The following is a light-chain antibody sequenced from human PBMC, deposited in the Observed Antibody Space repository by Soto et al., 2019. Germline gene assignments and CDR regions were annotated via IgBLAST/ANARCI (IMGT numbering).Light chain of an antibody. CDR3: ISYTSSSTLV. V-gene: IGLV2-14*01. CDR2: DVS. CDR1: SSDVGGYNY. Sequence: QSALTQPASVSGSPGQSITISCTGTSSDVGGYNYVSWYQQHPGKAPKLMIYDVSNRPSGGSNRFSGSKSGNTASLTISGLQAEDEADYYCISYTSSSTLVFCGGTKLTVL. J-gene: IGLJ2*01.